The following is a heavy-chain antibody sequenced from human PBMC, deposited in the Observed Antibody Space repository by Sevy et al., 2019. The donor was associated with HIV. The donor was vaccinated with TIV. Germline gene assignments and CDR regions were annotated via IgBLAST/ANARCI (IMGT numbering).Heavy chain of an antibody. J-gene: IGHJ4*02. Sequence: GGSLRLSCAASGFTFSNAWMSWVRQAPGKGLEWVGRIKSKTDGGTTDYAAPVKGRFTISRDDSKNTLYLQMNSLKTEDTAMYYCTTLTNSYGYYFDYWGQGTLVTVSS. CDR2: IKSKTDGGTT. V-gene: IGHV3-15*01. CDR1: GFTFSNAW. D-gene: IGHD5-18*01. CDR3: TTLTNSYGYYFDY.